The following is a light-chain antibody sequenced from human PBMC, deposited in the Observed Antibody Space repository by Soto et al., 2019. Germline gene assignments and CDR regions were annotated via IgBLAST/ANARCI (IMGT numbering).Light chain of an antibody. J-gene: IGKJ3*01. CDR1: QSVSSSY. Sequence: EIVLTQSPGTLSLSPGAKATLSCRASQSVSSSYLAWYQQKPGQAPRLLIYDASSRATGIPDRFSGSGSGTDFTLTISRLEPEDFAVYYFQQYGSSPLFTFGPGTKVDIK. V-gene: IGKV3-20*01. CDR2: DAS. CDR3: QQYGSSPLFT.